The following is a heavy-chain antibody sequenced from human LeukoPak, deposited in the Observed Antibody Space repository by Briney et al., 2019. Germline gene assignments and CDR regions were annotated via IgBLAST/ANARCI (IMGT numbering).Heavy chain of an antibody. Sequence: GGSLRLSCAASGFTFSSYSMNWVRQAPGKGLEWVSYISSSSTIYYANSVKGRFTISRDNAKNSLYLQMNSLRAEDTAVYYCARWGQLLFRGDVDAFDIWGQGTMVTVSS. J-gene: IGHJ3*02. V-gene: IGHV3-48*04. CDR2: ISSSSTI. CDR1: GFTFSSYS. D-gene: IGHD2-21*01. CDR3: ARWGQLLFRGDVDAFDI.